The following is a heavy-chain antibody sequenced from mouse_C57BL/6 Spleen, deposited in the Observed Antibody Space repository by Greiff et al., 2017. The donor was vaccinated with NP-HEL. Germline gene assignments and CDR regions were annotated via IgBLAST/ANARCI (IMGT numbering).Heavy chain of an antibody. Sequence: QVQLQQPGTELVKPGASVKLSCKASGYTFTSYWMHWVKQRPGQGLEWIGNINPSNGGTNYNEKFKSKATLTVDKSSSTAYMQLSSLTSEDSAVYYGAREGVYYGNYYFDYWGQGTTLTVSS. V-gene: IGHV1-53*01. D-gene: IGHD2-1*01. CDR3: AREGVYYGNYYFDY. J-gene: IGHJ2*01. CDR2: INPSNGGT. CDR1: GYTFTSYW.